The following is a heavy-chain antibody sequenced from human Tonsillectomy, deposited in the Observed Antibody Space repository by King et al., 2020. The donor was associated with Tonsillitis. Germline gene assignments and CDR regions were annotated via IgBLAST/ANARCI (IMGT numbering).Heavy chain of an antibody. Sequence: VQLVESGGGLVQPGGSLRLSCAASGFTFSSYDMHWVRQATGKGLEWVSGIGTAGDTDYPGSVKGRFTISRENAKNSLYLRMNSLRAGDTTFYYCARVKLCYYQLPMRACFDYWGQGTLVTVSS. CDR2: IGTAGDT. J-gene: IGHJ4*02. D-gene: IGHD2-2*01. V-gene: IGHV3-13*04. CDR3: ARVKLCYYQLPMRACFDY. CDR1: GFTFSSYD.